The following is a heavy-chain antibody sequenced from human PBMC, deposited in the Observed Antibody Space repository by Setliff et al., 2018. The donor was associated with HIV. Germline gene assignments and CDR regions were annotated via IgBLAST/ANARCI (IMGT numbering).Heavy chain of an antibody. D-gene: IGHD6-19*01. J-gene: IGHJ1*01. CDR3: AGESSIAVAEYLQH. Sequence: SGGSLRLSCAASGFTFSSYAMSWVRQAPGKGLEWVSAISGSGGSTYYADSVKGRFTISRDNSKNTLYLQMNSLRAEDTAVYYCAGESSIAVAEYLQHWGQGTLVTVSS. V-gene: IGHV3-23*01. CDR1: GFTFSSYA. CDR2: ISGSGGST.